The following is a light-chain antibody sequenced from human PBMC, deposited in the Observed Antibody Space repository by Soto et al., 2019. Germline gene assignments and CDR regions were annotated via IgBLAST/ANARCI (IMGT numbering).Light chain of an antibody. Sequence: QSVLTQPPSASGTPGQRVTISCSGSSSNIGSNTVNWYQQLPGTAPKLLIYSNNQRPSGVPDRFSGSKSGTSASLAISGLXXXXXXXXXCAAWDDSLNGLHVVFGGGTKLTVL. CDR1: SSNIGSNT. J-gene: IGLJ2*01. CDR3: AAWDDSLNGLHVV. V-gene: IGLV1-44*01. CDR2: SNN.